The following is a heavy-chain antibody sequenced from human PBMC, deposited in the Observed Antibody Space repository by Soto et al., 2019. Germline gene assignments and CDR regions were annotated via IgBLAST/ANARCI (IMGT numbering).Heavy chain of an antibody. CDR2: IHYKGNT. CDR1: GDSISAYS. D-gene: IGHD5-12*01. J-gene: IGHJ4*02. CDR3: AREGSLGRWLQPLDF. V-gene: IGHV4-59*01. Sequence: SETLSLTCTVSGDSISAYSWSWVRQPPGKGLEWTGNIHYKGNTKYNPSLKSRVTMSVDTSKNQFSLKLISVTAADTAKYFCAREGSLGRWLQPLDFWGQGTLVTVSS.